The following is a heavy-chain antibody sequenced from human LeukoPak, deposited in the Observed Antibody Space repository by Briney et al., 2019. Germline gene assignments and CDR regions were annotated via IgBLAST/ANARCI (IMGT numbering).Heavy chain of an antibody. V-gene: IGHV4-59*08. CDR1: GGSLSSYY. CDR3: ARHENWGSSKGDSFHI. D-gene: IGHD7-27*01. J-gene: IGHJ3*02. Sequence: SDTLSLPCTVSGGSLSSYYWIWIRQPPGKGLEWIGYVHYSGTTTYNPSLKSRVTISVDTPKNQFSLKLSSVTAADTAVYYCARHENWGSSKGDSFHIWGQGKMVTVSS. CDR2: VHYSGTT.